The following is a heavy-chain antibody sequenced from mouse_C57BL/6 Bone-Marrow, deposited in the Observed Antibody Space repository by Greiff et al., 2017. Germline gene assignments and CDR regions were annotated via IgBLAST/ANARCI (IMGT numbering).Heavy chain of an antibody. J-gene: IGHJ1*03. CDR3: ARGLRRTYWYFGV. Sequence: VQLQQSGAELVKPGASVKISCKASGYAFSSYWMNWVKQRPGKGLEWIGQIYPGDGDTNYNGKFKGKATLTADKSSSTAYMQLSSLTSEDSAVYFCARGLRRTYWYFGVWGTGTTVTVSS. V-gene: IGHV1-80*01. D-gene: IGHD3-1*01. CDR2: IYPGDGDT. CDR1: GYAFSSYW.